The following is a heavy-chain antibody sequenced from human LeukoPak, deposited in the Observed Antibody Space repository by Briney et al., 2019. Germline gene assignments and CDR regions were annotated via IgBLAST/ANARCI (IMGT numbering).Heavy chain of an antibody. J-gene: IGHJ4*02. V-gene: IGHV4-59*01. CDR1: GGSISSYY. CDR2: IYYSGST. Sequence: PSGTLSLTCTVSGGSISSYYWSWIRQPPGKGLEWIGYIYYSGSTNYNPSLKSRVTISIDTSKNQFSLKLSSVTAADTAMYYCARIKAMAAAPYSSGWYGTNYFDSWGQGTLVTVSS. CDR3: ARIKAMAAAPYSSGWYGTNYFDS. D-gene: IGHD6-19*01.